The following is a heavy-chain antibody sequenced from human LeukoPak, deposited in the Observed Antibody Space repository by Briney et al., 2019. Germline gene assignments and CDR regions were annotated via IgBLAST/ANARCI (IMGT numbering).Heavy chain of an antibody. CDR3: AREGPRGDSQFDY. CDR2: IWYDGSNK. V-gene: IGHV3-33*01. D-gene: IGHD2-21*01. J-gene: IGHJ4*02. CDR1: GFTFSNYG. Sequence: PGGSPRLSCAASGFTFSNYGMHWVRQAPGKGLEWVALIWYDGSNKYYTDSVKGRLTISRDNSKDTLFLQMNSLRVEDTAVYYCAREGPRGDSQFDYWGQGTLVTVSS.